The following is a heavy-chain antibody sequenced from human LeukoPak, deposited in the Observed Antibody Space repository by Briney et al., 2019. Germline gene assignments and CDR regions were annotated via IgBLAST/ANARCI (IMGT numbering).Heavy chain of an antibody. CDR3: ATAPPSGTYYYFDY. D-gene: IGHD1-26*01. CDR2: INPANGAT. V-gene: IGHV1-46*01. J-gene: IGHJ4*02. Sequence: GASMKVSCKASGYTFTNCYMHWVRQAPGQRLEWMGIINPANGATSYAQKFQGRVTMTRDTSTSTVYMELSSLRSEDTAVYYCATAPPSGTYYYFDYWGQGTLVTVSS. CDR1: GYTFTNCY.